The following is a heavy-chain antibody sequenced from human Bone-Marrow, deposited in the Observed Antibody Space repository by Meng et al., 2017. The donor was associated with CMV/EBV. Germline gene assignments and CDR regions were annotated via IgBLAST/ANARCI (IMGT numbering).Heavy chain of an antibody. J-gene: IGHJ4*02. V-gene: IGHV3-21*06. D-gene: IGHD3/OR15-3a*01. CDR2: ISINRNYK. CDR1: GFNFNGHS. Sequence: GGSLRLSCAASGFNFNGHSLNWVRRAPGKGLEWVSSISINRNYKHYADSVKGRFFISTDDAKSSLFLQMDSLRAEDTATYYCARDGDLWAGSNFDYWGPGTLVTVSS. CDR3: ARDGDLWAGSNFDY.